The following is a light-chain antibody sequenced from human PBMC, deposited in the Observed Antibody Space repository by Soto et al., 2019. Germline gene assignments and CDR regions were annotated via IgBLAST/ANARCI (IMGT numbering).Light chain of an antibody. CDR2: GNS. J-gene: IGLJ1*01. CDR3: QSYDSSLSAYV. CDR1: SSNIGAGYD. Sequence: QCVLTQPASGYGAPGRRVTISCPGSSSNIGAGYDVHWYQQLPGTAPKLLIYGNSNRPSGVPDRFSGSKSGTSASLAITGLQAEDEADYYCQSYDSSLSAYVFGTGTKVTVL. V-gene: IGLV1-40*01.